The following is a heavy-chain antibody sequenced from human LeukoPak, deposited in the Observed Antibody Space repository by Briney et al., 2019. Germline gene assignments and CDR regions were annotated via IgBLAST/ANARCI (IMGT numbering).Heavy chain of an antibody. J-gene: IGHJ5*02. CDR2: ITSDSKTK. Sequence: PGGSLRLSCAASGFAFSDYSMNWVRQAPGKGLEYISYITSDSKTKYYADSVKGRFTISRDNAKNSLYLQMNSLRAEDTAMYYCASRSFPWYHSANWFDPWGQGALVTVSS. D-gene: IGHD3-10*01. V-gene: IGHV3-48*04. CDR3: ASRSFPWYHSANWFDP. CDR1: GFAFSDYS.